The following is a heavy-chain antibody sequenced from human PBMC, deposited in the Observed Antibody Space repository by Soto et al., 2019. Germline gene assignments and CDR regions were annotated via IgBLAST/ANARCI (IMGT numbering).Heavy chain of an antibody. CDR2: ITWNGGNT. Sequence: PGGSLRLSCAASGFRCDDYNMHWVRQAPGKGLEWVSLITWNGGNTYYADSVKGRFTISRDGTTKSVSLQMTSLKREDTGLYYCARETFSYGSALDFWGQGTTVTVSS. CDR3: ARETFSYGSALDF. V-gene: IGHV3-43*01. J-gene: IGHJ6*02. D-gene: IGHD3-16*01. CDR1: GFRCDDYN.